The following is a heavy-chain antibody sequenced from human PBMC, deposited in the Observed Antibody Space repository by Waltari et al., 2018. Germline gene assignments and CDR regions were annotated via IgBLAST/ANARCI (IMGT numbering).Heavy chain of an antibody. CDR3: ARAVLLWFGEFYAFDI. CDR2: IYHSGST. CDR1: CGSISSVGYY. J-gene: IGHJ3*02. D-gene: IGHD3-10*01. Sequence: QVQLQESGPGLVKPSQTLSLTCTVSCGSISSVGYYWSWIRQHPGKGLEWIGYIYHSGSTYYNPSLKSRVTISVDRSKNQFSLKLSSVTAADTAVYYCARAVLLWFGEFYAFDIWGQGTMVTVSS. V-gene: IGHV4-31*03.